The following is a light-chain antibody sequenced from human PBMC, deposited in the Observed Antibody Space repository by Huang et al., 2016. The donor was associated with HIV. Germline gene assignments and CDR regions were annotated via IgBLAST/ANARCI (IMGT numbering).Light chain of an antibody. V-gene: IGKV1-39*01. Sequence: DIQMTQSTSSLSASVGDRVTITCRASQSIETTLNLDQQKPVKAPKLPVYSASILQSGVPSSFSGSGSGTDFTLTISSLQPEDFATVYCQQSYSTPLTFGGGTKVEIK. CDR1: QSIETT. J-gene: IGKJ4*01. CDR3: QQSYSTPLT. CDR2: SAS.